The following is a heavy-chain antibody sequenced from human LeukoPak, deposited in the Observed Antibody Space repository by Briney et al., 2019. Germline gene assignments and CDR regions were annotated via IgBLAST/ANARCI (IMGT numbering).Heavy chain of an antibody. Sequence: SQTLSLTCAISGDSVSSNSAAWSWIRQSPSRGLEWLGRTYYKSKWYNDYAVSVQSRITINPDTSKNQFSLQLNSVTPEDTAIYYCTGGTGDSDAFNIWGQGTMVTVS. D-gene: IGHD7-27*01. V-gene: IGHV6-1*01. CDR3: TGGTGDSDAFNI. CDR2: TYYKSKWYN. J-gene: IGHJ3*02. CDR1: GDSVSSNSAA.